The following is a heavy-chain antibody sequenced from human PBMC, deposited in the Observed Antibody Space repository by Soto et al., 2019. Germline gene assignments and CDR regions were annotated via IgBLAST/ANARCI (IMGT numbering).Heavy chain of an antibody. Sequence: TGGSLRLSCAASGFTFSSYAMSWVRQAPGKGLEWVSAISGSGGSTYYADSGKGRFTISRDNSKNTLYLQMNSLRAEDTAVYYCEKDLLWFGGRYFDYWRQGNLVTVSS. D-gene: IGHD3-10*01. J-gene: IGHJ4*02. CDR3: EKDLLWFGGRYFDY. CDR2: ISGSGGST. V-gene: IGHV3-23*01. CDR1: GFTFSSYA.